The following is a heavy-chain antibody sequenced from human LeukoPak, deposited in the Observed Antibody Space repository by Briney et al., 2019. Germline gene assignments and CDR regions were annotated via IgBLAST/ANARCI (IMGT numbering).Heavy chain of an antibody. CDR1: GFTFHDYA. Sequence: GSLSLSFAASGFTFHDYAMDWARPAPGNGLGWVSLIIWDGGSTYYADSVKGRFTISRDNSKNSLYLQMNSLSAEDTALYYCAKDIRGSTSWYGLDYWGQGTLVTVSS. J-gene: IGHJ4*02. V-gene: IGHV3-43D*03. D-gene: IGHD6-13*01. CDR2: IIWDGGST. CDR3: AKDIRGSTSWYGLDY.